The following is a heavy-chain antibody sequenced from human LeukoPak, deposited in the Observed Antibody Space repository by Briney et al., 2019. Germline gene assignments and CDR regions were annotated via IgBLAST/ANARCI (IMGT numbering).Heavy chain of an antibody. CDR1: GYTFSDSY. CDR2: INPNSGGT. J-gene: IGHJ3*02. Sequence: VASVKVSCEASGYTFSDSYMHWVRQAPGQGLEWVGWINPNSGGTNYAQKFQGGVTMTRDTSISTAYMELSRLRVDDTAVYYCARGFGNWHDAFDIWGQGTMVTVSS. CDR3: ARGFGNWHDAFDI. D-gene: IGHD1-1*01. V-gene: IGHV1-2*02.